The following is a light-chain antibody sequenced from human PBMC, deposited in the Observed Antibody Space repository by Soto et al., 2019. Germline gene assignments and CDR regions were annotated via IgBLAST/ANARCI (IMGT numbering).Light chain of an antibody. V-gene: IGKV3-20*01. J-gene: IGKJ1*01. CDR1: QSVSSNS. CDR3: QQYGSSPQT. CDR2: GAS. Sequence: EIVLTQSPGTLSLSPGEGATLSCRASQSVSSNSLAWYQQKPGQAPSLLIYGASSRATGIPDRFSGGGSGTDFTLTISRLEPEDFAVYYCQQYGSSPQTFGRGTKVDIK.